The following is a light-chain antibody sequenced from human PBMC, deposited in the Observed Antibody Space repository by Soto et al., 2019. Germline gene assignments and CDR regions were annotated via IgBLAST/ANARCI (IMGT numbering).Light chain of an antibody. V-gene: IGLV2-14*01. CDR3: SSYTISSRYV. CDR1: SSDVVGYNY. Sequence: QSALTQPASVSGSPGQSITSAGTGTSSDVVGYNYASWYQQHPGKAPKLMIYEVGGRPPGVSVRFSGSKSGNTASLTISGLQPEDEADYYCSSYTISSRYVFGTGTKLTVL. CDR2: EVG. J-gene: IGLJ1*01.